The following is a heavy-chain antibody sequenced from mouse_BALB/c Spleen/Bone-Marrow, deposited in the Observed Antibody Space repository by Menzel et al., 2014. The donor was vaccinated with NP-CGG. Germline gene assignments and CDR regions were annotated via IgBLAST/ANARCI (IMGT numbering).Heavy chain of an antibody. CDR1: GYTFTSYW. Sequence: QVQLQQSGADLVKPGASVKLSCKASGYTFTSYWMHWVKQRPGQGLEWIGEIDPSDSYTNYNQKFNGKATLTVDKSSSTAYMQLSSLTSEDSAVYYCARGLYGDSVYWGQGTTLTVSS. CDR3: ARGLYGDSVY. CDR2: IDPSDSYT. J-gene: IGHJ2*01. D-gene: IGHD2-13*01. V-gene: IGHV1-69*02.